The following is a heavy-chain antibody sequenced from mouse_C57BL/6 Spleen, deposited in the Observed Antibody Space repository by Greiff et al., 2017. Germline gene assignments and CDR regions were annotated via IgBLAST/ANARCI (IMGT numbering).Heavy chain of an antibody. V-gene: IGHV5-4*03. Sequence: EVKLVESGGGLVKPGGSLKLSCAASGFTFSSYAMSWVRQTPEKRLEWVATISDGGRYTYYPDNVKGRFTISRDNAKNNLYLQMSHLKSEDTAMYYCARGRSNSDWYFDVWGTGTTVTVSS. CDR1: GFTFSSYA. CDR3: ARGRSNSDWYFDV. CDR2: ISDGGRYT. J-gene: IGHJ1*03. D-gene: IGHD2-5*01.